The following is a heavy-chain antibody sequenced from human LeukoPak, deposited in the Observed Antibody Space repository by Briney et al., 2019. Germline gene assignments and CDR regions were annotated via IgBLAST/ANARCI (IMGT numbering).Heavy chain of an antibody. CDR3: ARRGTVAAITWEGN. V-gene: IGHV3-11*01. Sequence: GGSLRLSCAASGFSFSDFSMSWIRQTPGRGLEWISYISSSGDSTFYAESVKGRFTISRDNARNFVYLQMNSLRAEDTAIYYCARRGTVAAITWEGNWGQGTPVTVSS. CDR2: ISSSGDST. CDR1: GFSFSDFS. J-gene: IGHJ4*02. D-gene: IGHD6-6*01.